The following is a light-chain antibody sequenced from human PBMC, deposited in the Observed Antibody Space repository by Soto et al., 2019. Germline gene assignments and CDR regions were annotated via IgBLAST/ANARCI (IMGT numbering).Light chain of an antibody. Sequence: EIVLTQSPATRSVSPGERATLSGRASQSVSSNLAWYQQIPDRPPRLLIYYTSSRATGIPARISGRGAGTEFTLTISSLQSEDFAVYYCQQYNNCITFGQGTRLEIK. V-gene: IGKV3D-15*01. CDR1: QSVSSN. CDR3: QQYNNCIT. CDR2: YTS. J-gene: IGKJ5*01.